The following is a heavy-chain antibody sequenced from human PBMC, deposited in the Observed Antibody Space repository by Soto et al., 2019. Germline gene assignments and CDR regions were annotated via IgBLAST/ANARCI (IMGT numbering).Heavy chain of an antibody. D-gene: IGHD3-22*01. Sequence: QVQLVESGGGVVQPGRSLRLSCAASGFTFSSYGMHWVRPAPGKGLEWVAVISYDGSNKYYADSVKGRFTISRDNSKNTLYLQMNSLRAEDTAVYYCAKVTEIVVRHYYGMDVWGQGTTVTVSS. CDR1: GFTFSSYG. J-gene: IGHJ6*02. CDR2: ISYDGSNK. V-gene: IGHV3-30*18. CDR3: AKVTEIVVRHYYGMDV.